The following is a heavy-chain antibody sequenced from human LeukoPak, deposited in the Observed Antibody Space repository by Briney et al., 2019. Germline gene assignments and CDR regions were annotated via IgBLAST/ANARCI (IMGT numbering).Heavy chain of an antibody. J-gene: IGHJ4*02. CDR2: IYYSGST. CDR1: CGPMSPYY. V-gene: IGHV4-59*01. Sequence: AETLSLTCTVSCGPMSPYYWSWIREPPGKAREGSGDIYYSGSTKYNPSLKSRVTLSLDPSKNQFSLKLKSVNAADPAIYYCARGITFFGYWGQGPLVTVSS. D-gene: IGHD1-14*01. CDR3: ARGITFFGY.